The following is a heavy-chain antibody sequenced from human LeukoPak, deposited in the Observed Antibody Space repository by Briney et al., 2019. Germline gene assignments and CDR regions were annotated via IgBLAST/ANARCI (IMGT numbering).Heavy chain of an antibody. V-gene: IGHV4-59*01. J-gene: IGHJ4*02. CDR1: GGSISSYY. CDR3: ARDQWRLGSFDY. Sequence: ASETLSLTCTVSGGSISSYYWSWIRQPPGKGLEWIGYIYYSGSTNYNPSLKSRVTISVDTSKNQFSLKLSSVTAADTAVYYCARDQWRLGSFDYWGQGTLVTVSS. CDR2: IYYSGST. D-gene: IGHD7-27*01.